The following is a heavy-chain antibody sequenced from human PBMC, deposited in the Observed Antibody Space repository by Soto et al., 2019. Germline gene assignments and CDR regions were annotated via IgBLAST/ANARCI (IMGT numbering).Heavy chain of an antibody. D-gene: IGHD2-21*01. CDR2: IYPSGSDV. CDR1: GYIFSIYW. V-gene: IGHV5-51*01. Sequence: PGESLKISCKFSGYIFSIYWIGWVRQVPGKGLEWMGIIYPSGSDVHYSPSLEGRVTMSVDESISTAYLQWSSLKASDTAMYYCAARYWGGDVGEAPQYQYAMGVWVQGNPRHRL. J-gene: IGHJ6*02. CDR3: AARYWGGDVGEAPQYQYAMGV.